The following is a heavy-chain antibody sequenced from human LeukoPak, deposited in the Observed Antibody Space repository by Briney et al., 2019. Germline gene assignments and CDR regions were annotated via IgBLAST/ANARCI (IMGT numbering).Heavy chain of an antibody. Sequence: GGSLRLSCAASGFTFSSHAMSLVRQAPGKGLEWVSAITSGSGSNVYYTDSLKGRFTISRDNSKNTLYLQMNSLRAEDTAVYYCARHGSWSFDYWGQGTLVTVSA. CDR3: ARHGSWSFDY. CDR2: ITSGSGSNV. V-gene: IGHV3-23*01. J-gene: IGHJ4*02. CDR1: GFTFSSHA. D-gene: IGHD6-13*01.